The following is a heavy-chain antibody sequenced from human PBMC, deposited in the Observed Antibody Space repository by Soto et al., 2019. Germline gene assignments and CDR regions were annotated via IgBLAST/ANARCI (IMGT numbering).Heavy chain of an antibody. J-gene: IGHJ4*02. D-gene: IGHD5-18*01. CDR1: GFTFSSYA. CDR2: ISGSGGST. V-gene: IGHV3-23*01. CDR3: AKEPWIQLAAFDY. Sequence: PWGSLRLSCAASGFTFSSYAIIWVRQSAGKGLEWVSAISGSGGSTYYADSVKGRFTISRDNSKNTLYLQMNSLRAEDTAVYYCAKEPWIQLAAFDYWGQGTLVTVSS.